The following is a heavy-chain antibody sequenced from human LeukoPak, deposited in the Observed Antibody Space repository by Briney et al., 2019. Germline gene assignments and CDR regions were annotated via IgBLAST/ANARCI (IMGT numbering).Heavy chain of an antibody. J-gene: IGHJ6*03. V-gene: IGHV4-39*01. CDR2: INHSGST. CDR3: ARGGFVPRRVTTRYYYYYYYMDV. D-gene: IGHD4-17*01. CDR1: GGSISSTSYY. Sequence: SETLSLTCTVSGGSISSTSYYWGWIRQPPGKGLEWIGEINHSGSTNYNPSLKSRVTISVDTSKNQFSLKLSSVTAADTAVYYCARGGFVPRRVTTRYYYYYYYMDVWGKGTTVTVSS.